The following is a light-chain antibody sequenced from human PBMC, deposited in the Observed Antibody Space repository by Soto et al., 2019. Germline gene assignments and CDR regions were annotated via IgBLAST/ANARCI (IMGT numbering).Light chain of an antibody. V-gene: IGLV1-47*01. CDR2: RNN. J-gene: IGLJ1*01. Sequence: QSVLTQPPSASGTPVQRGTSSCSGSSSNIGSNYVYWYQQLPGTAPKLLIYRNNQRPSGVPDRFSGSKSGTSASLAISGLRSEDEAYYYCAAWDVSLSGFYVFGTGTKLTVL. CDR3: AAWDVSLSGFYV. CDR1: SSNIGSNY.